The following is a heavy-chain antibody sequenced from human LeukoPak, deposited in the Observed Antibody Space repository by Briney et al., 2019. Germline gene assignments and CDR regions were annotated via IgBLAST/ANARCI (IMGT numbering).Heavy chain of an antibody. V-gene: IGHV4-39*01. CDR1: GGSISSSSYY. D-gene: IGHD3-10*01. Sequence: SETLSLTCTVSGGSISSSSYYWGWIRQPPGKGLEWIGSIYYSGSTYYNPSLKSRATISVDTSKNQFSLKLSSVTAADTAVYYCARLKFGELSPPFDPWGQGTLVTVSS. J-gene: IGHJ5*02. CDR2: IYYSGST. CDR3: ARLKFGELSPPFDP.